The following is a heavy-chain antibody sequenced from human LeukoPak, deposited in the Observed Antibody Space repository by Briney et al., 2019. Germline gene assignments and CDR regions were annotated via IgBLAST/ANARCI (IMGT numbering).Heavy chain of an antibody. D-gene: IGHD3-16*01. J-gene: IGHJ4*02. CDR1: GFTFSSYG. Sequence: GGSLRHSCAASGFTFSSYGLDWVRQAPGKGLEWVSSISSSSSYICYADSVKDRFTISRDNAKNSLFLQMNSLRAEDTAVYYCAGATSDVSYFDYWGQGTLVTVSS. CDR3: AGATSDVSYFDY. CDR2: ISSSSSYI. V-gene: IGHV3-21*01.